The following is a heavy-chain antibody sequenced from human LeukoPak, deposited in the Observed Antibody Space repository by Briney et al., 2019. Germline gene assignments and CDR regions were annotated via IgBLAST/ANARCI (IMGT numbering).Heavy chain of an antibody. CDR3: ARRALDYYGSGSSTSFDY. D-gene: IGHD3-10*01. J-gene: IGHJ4*02. Sequence: GESLKISCKGSGYIFTSYWISWVRQMPGKGLEWMGRIDPSDSYTNYSPSFQGHVTISADKSISTAYLQWSSLKASDTAMYYCARRALDYYGSGSSTSFDYWGQGTLVTVSS. CDR1: GYIFTSYW. V-gene: IGHV5-10-1*01. CDR2: IDPSDSYT.